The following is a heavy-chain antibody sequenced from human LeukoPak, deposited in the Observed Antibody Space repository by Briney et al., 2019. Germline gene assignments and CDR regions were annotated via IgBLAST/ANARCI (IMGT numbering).Heavy chain of an antibody. CDR3: ARAKYYYDSSGQPLDY. CDR2: IWYDGSNK. J-gene: IGHJ4*02. CDR1: GFTFSSYS. V-gene: IGHV3-33*08. D-gene: IGHD3-22*01. Sequence: GGSLRLSCATSGFTFSSYSMNWVRQAPGKGLEWVAVIWYDGSNKYYADSVKGRFTISRDNSKNTLYLQMNSLRAEDTAVYYCARAKYYYDSSGQPLDYWGQGTLVTVSS.